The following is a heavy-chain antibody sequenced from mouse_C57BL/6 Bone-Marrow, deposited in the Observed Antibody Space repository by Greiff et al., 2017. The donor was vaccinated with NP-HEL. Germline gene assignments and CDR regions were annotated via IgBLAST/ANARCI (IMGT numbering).Heavy chain of an antibody. V-gene: IGHV1-69*01. D-gene: IGHD1-1*01. CDR3: ASPLYYYGSPFAY. CDR2: IDPSDSYT. CDR1: GYTFTSYW. Sequence: QVQLQQPGAELVMPGASVKLSCKASGYTFTSYWMHWVKQRPGQGLEWIGEIDPSDSYTNYNQKFKGKSTLTVDKSSSTAYMQLSSLTSEDSAVYYCASPLYYYGSPFAYWGQGTLVTVSA. J-gene: IGHJ3*01.